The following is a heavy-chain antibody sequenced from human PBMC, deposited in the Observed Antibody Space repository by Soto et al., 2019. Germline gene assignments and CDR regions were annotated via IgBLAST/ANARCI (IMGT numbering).Heavy chain of an antibody. D-gene: IGHD1-20*01. CDR1: GGSISSSSYY. J-gene: IGHJ4*02. CDR3: AGMWVPGRVFDY. CDR2: MYYSGST. V-gene: IGHV4-39*01. Sequence: QLQLQESGPGLVKPSETLSLTCTVSGGSISSSSYYWGWIRQPPGKGLEWIGSMYYSGSTYYNPSLKSRVTTSVDTSKNQFSLKLSSVTAADTAVYYCAGMWVPGRVFDYWGQGTLVTVSS.